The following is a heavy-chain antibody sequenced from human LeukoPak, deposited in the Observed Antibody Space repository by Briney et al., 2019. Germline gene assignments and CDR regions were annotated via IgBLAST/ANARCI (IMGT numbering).Heavy chain of an antibody. Sequence: GGSLRLSCAASGFTFSSYAMSWVRQAPGKGLEWVSAISGSGGSTYYADSVKGRFTISRDNSKNTLYLQMNSLRAEDTAVYYCAKSVGRIAVAGVIFDYWGQGTLVTVSS. CDR3: AKSVGRIAVAGVIFDY. J-gene: IGHJ4*02. V-gene: IGHV3-23*01. CDR1: GFTFSSYA. CDR2: ISGSGGST. D-gene: IGHD6-19*01.